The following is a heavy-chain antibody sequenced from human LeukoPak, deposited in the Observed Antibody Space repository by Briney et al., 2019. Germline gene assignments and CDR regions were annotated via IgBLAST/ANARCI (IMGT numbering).Heavy chain of an antibody. CDR3: ARGSWGAVAGHYFDY. CDR1: GGSFSGYY. Sequence: KPSETLSLICAVYGGSFSGYYWSWIRQPPGKGLEWIGEINHSGSTNYNPSLKSRVTISVDTSKNQFSLKLSSVTAADTAVYYCARGSWGAVAGHYFDYWGQGTLVTVSS. J-gene: IGHJ4*02. CDR2: INHSGST. V-gene: IGHV4-34*01. D-gene: IGHD6-19*01.